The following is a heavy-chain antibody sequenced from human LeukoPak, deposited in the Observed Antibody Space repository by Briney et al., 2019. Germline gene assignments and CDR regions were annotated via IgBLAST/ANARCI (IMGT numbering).Heavy chain of an antibody. V-gene: IGHV3-23*01. CDR1: GFTFSSYA. Sequence: GGSLRLSSAASGFTFSSYAMSWVRQAPGKGLEWVSAISGSGGSTYYADSVKGRFTISRDNSKNTLYLQMNSLRAEDTAVYYCAKGDDFWSGYYFDYWGQGTLVTVSS. D-gene: IGHD3-3*01. CDR2: ISGSGGST. CDR3: AKGDDFWSGYYFDY. J-gene: IGHJ4*02.